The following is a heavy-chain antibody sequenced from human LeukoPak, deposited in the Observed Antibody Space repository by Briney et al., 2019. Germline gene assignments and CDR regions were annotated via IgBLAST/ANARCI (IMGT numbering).Heavy chain of an antibody. CDR3: ARGYCSGGSCYSGFDY. D-gene: IGHD2-15*01. CDR2: ISSSGSTI. CDR1: GFTFSSYG. Sequence: GGSLRLSCAASGFTFSSYGMHWVRQAPGKGLEWVSYISSSGSTIYYADSVKGRFTISRDNAKNSLYLQMNSLRAEDTAVYYCARGYCSGGSCYSGFDYWGQGTLVTVSS. J-gene: IGHJ4*02. V-gene: IGHV3-48*03.